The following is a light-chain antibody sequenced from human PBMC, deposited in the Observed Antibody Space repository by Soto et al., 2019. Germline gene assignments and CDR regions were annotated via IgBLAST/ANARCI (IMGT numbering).Light chain of an antibody. CDR2: AAA. V-gene: IGKV1D-12*01. Sequence: DIQMTQSPSSVSASVGDIVTITCRASQGISSWLAGYQQKPWKAPKRLTSAAARLQIGVPSRFSGSGSGTDVTLTIRSLQPEDCATYYCQRANSFPLAFGGGTKVEIK. CDR1: QGISSW. J-gene: IGKJ4*01. CDR3: QRANSFPLA.